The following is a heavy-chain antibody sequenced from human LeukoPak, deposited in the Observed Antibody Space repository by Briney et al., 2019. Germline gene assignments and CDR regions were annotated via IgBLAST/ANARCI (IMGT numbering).Heavy chain of an antibody. D-gene: IGHD3-10*01. Sequence: TGGSLRLSCAASGFTVSSKYMSWVRQAPGKGLEWVAVISYDGSNKYYADSVKGRFTISRDNSKNTLYLQMNSLRAEDTAVYYCARDPGSGNRWMGPWFDPWGQGTLVTVSS. CDR3: ARDPGSGNRWMGPWFDP. CDR1: GFTVSSKY. CDR2: ISYDGSNK. V-gene: IGHV3-30-3*01. J-gene: IGHJ5*02.